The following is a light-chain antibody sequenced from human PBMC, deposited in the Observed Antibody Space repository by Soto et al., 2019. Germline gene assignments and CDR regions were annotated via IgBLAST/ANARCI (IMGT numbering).Light chain of an antibody. CDR1: QSVSSTY. Sequence: IVLTQSPGTLSLSPGERATLSCRASQSVSSTYIAWYQQNPGQAPRLLIYGASSRATGIPDRFSASGSGTDFTLTISRLEPEDFAVYFCQQYGRSPPFTFGQGTKVEIK. J-gene: IGKJ2*01. V-gene: IGKV3-20*01. CDR2: GAS. CDR3: QQYGRSPPFT.